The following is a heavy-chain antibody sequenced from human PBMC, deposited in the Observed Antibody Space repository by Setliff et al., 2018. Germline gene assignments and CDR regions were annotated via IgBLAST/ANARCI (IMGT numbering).Heavy chain of an antibody. V-gene: IGHV4-30-4*08. Sequence: SETLSLTCTVSGGSISSDSYWSWIRQSPGKGLEWIGYIYNDGSTHYNPSLKSRLTLSIDTSKNQLSLKVNFVTAADTAVYFCARERKSGWFVRFYDSWGQGTLVTVSS. CDR3: ARERKSGWFVRFYDS. J-gene: IGHJ4*02. D-gene: IGHD6-19*01. CDR1: GGSISSDSY. CDR2: IYNDGST.